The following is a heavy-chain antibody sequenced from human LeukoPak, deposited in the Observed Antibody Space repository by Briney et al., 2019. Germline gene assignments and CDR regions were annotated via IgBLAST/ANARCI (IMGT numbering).Heavy chain of an antibody. V-gene: IGHV4-39*01. J-gene: IGHJ5*02. D-gene: IGHD3-9*01. CDR1: GGSISSSSYY. Sequence: PSETLSLTCTVSGGSISSSSYYWGWIRQPPGKGLEWIGSIYYSGSTYYNPSLKSRVTISVDTSKNQFSLKLSSVTAADTAVYYCARHRLTIPNWFDPWGQGTLVTVSS. CDR2: IYYSGST. CDR3: ARHRLTIPNWFDP.